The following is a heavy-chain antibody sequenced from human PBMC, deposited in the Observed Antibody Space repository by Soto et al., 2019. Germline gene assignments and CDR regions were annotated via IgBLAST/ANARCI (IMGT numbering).Heavy chain of an antibody. CDR1: GFAFDGFT. V-gene: IGHV3-23*01. CDR2: ISGSATRT. Sequence: VQVLESGGGLVQPGGSLRLSCSVSGFAFDGFTMSWVRQAPGKGLEWVSSISGSATRTYYGDSVKGRFTISRDNSKSTLYLQMTSLRVEDTADYYCARGGVGITGSFDFWGQGTLVAVSS. CDR3: ARGGVGITGSFDF. D-gene: IGHD3-16*01. J-gene: IGHJ4*02.